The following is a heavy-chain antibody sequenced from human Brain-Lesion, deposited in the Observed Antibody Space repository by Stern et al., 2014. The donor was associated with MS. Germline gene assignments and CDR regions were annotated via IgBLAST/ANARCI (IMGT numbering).Heavy chain of an antibody. CDR1: GYIFTGYY. CDR3: ARDQRGITIFGVVTDYYYLGMDV. Sequence: QVQLQESGAEVKKPGASVKVSCKTSGYIFTGYYIHWVRQAPGQGLEWMAWINPNTGGTKYAQKFQGRVTMSRDTYISTAYVELSSLTSDDTAVYYCARDQRGITIFGVVTDYYYLGMDVWGQGTTVTVSS. V-gene: IGHV1-2*02. D-gene: IGHD3-3*01. J-gene: IGHJ6*02. CDR2: INPNTGGT.